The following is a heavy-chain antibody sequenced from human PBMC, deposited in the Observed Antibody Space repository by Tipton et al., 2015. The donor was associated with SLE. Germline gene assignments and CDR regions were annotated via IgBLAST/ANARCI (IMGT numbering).Heavy chain of an antibody. J-gene: IGHJ4*02. D-gene: IGHD7-27*01. V-gene: IGHV4-4*07. CDR3: ARADFRDWGGSFDY. CDR1: GGSISSYY. CDR2: IYTSGST. Sequence: TLSLTCTVSGGSISSYYYSWIRQPAGRGLEWIGRIYTSGSTNYNPSLKSRVTMSVDTSKNQFSLKLSSVTAADTAVYYCARADFRDWGGSFDYWGQGTLVTVSS.